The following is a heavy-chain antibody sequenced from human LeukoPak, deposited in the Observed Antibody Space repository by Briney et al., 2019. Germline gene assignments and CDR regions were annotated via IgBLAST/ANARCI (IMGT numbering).Heavy chain of an antibody. J-gene: IGHJ4*02. Sequence: GASVKVSCKASGFTFTSSAVQWVRQARGQRLEWIGWIVVGSGNTNYAQKFQERVTITRDMSTSTAYMELSSLRSEDTAVYYCAAVTYYYDSSGLYEDYWGQGTLVTVSS. CDR2: IVVGSGNT. D-gene: IGHD3-22*01. CDR1: GFTFTSSA. CDR3: AAVTYYYDSSGLYEDY. V-gene: IGHV1-58*01.